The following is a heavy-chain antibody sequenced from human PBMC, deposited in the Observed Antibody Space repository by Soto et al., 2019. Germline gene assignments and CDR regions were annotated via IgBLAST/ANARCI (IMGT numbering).Heavy chain of an antibody. CDR1: GDSVSSNSAA. V-gene: IGHV6-1*01. CDR3: AGPKTYFDY. CDR2: TYYRSKWYN. Sequence: SQTLSLTCAISGDSVSSNSAAWNWIRQSPSRGLEWPGRTYYRSKWYNDYADSVKGRSTISRDNSKNTLYLQMNSLRAEDTAVYYCAGPKTYFDYWGQGTLVTVSS. J-gene: IGHJ4*02.